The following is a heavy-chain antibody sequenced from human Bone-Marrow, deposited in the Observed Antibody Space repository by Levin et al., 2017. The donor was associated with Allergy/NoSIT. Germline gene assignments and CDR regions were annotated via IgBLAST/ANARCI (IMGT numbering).Heavy chain of an antibody. CDR1: GFTFSSYA. V-gene: IGHV3-23*01. CDR3: AKRVVGVAIDD. Sequence: ASVKVSCAASGFTFSSYAMSWVRQAPGKGLEWVSGISNSGGTTYYADSVKGRFTISRDNSKNTLYLQMNTLRAEDTAVYYCAKRVVGVAIDDWGQGTLVTVSS. D-gene: IGHD1-26*01. CDR2: ISNSGGTT. J-gene: IGHJ4*02.